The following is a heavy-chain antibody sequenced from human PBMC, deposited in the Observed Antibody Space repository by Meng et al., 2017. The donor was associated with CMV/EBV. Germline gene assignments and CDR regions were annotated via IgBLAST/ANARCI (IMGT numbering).Heavy chain of an antibody. CDR3: ARDHCSSTSCYLLYYYYGMDV. J-gene: IGHJ6*02. CDR1: GFTFSSYS. CDR2: ISSSSSTI. Sequence: GGSLRLSCAASGFTFSSYSMNWVRQAPGKGLEWVSYISSSSSTIYYADSVKGRFTISRDNAKNSLYLQMNSLRAEDTAVYYCARDHCSSTSCYLLYYYYGMDVWGQGTTVTAP. D-gene: IGHD2-2*01. V-gene: IGHV3-48*04.